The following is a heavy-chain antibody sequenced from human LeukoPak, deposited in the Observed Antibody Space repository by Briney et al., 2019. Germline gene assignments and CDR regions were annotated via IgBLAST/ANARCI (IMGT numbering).Heavy chain of an antibody. CDR2: INHSGST. CDR1: GGSFSGYY. CDR3: ARFGTEFDAFDI. Sequence: SETLSLTCAVYGGSFSGYYWSWIRQPPGKGLEWIGEINHSGSTNYNPSLKSRVTISVDTSKNQFSLKLSSVTAADTAVYYCARFGTEFDAFDIWGQGTMVTVSS. J-gene: IGHJ3*02. D-gene: IGHD3-10*01. V-gene: IGHV4-34*01.